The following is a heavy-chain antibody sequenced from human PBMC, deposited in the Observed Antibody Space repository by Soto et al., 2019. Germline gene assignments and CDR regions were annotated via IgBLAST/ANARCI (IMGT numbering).Heavy chain of an antibody. Sequence: QVQLVESGGAVVQPGRSLRLSCAASGFTFSSYGMHWVRQAPGKGLEWVAVISYAGSNKYYADSVKGRFTISRDNCKNTLYLQMNSLRAEDTAVYYCAKDLYRMFDYWGQGTLVTVSS. CDR2: ISYAGSNK. V-gene: IGHV3-30*18. D-gene: IGHD3-16*01. J-gene: IGHJ4*02. CDR1: GFTFSSYG. CDR3: AKDLYRMFDY.